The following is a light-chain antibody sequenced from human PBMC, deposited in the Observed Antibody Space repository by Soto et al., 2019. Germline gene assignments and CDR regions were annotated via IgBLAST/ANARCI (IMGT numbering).Light chain of an antibody. J-gene: IGKJ2*01. CDR3: QQSYNIPYT. Sequence: DIQMTQSPSSLSASVGDRVTLTCRASQSISTYLNWYQQKTGKAPKLLIHAASSLQSGVPPRFSGSGSGTDFTLTISSLQLEDLATSYSQQSYNIPYTFGQGTKLEIK. V-gene: IGKV1-39*01. CDR2: AAS. CDR1: QSISTY.